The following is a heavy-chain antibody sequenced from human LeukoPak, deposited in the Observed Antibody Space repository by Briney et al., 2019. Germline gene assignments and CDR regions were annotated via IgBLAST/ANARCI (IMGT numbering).Heavy chain of an antibody. Sequence: ASVKVSCKASGYTFTSYDINWVRQATGQGLEWMGWMNPNSGNTGYAQKFQGRVTITRNTSISTAYMELSSLRSEDTAVYYCARVLRWGYSYGYGFDPWGQGTLVTVSS. CDR3: ARVLRWGYSYGYGFDP. D-gene: IGHD5-18*01. V-gene: IGHV1-8*03. J-gene: IGHJ5*02. CDR2: MNPNSGNT. CDR1: GYTFTSYD.